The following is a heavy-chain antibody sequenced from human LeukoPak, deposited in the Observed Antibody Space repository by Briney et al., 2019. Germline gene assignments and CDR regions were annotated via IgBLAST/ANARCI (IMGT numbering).Heavy chain of an antibody. Sequence: GGSLRLSCAASGFTFSGFWMHWVRQAPGKGLVWVSRINSDGTSTGYADSVKGRFTISRDNAKNTLYLQMNSLRAEDTAVYYCASGLAYNYAYTMGYWGQGTLVTVSS. CDR2: INSDGTST. V-gene: IGHV3-74*01. CDR3: ASGLAYNYAYTMGY. J-gene: IGHJ4*02. D-gene: IGHD5-18*01. CDR1: GFTFSGFW.